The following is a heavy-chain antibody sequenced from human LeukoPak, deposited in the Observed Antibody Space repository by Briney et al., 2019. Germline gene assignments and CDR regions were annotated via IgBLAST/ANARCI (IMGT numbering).Heavy chain of an antibody. CDR3: ARGRKRWLQLTQQFDY. D-gene: IGHD5-24*01. Sequence: SETLSLTCTVSGGSISSYYWSWIRQPAGKGLEWIGRIYTSGSTNYNPSLKSRVTISVDTSKNQFSLRLSSVTAADTAVYYCARGRKRWLQLTQQFDYWGQGTLVTVSS. CDR2: IYTSGST. J-gene: IGHJ4*02. V-gene: IGHV4-4*07. CDR1: GGSISSYY.